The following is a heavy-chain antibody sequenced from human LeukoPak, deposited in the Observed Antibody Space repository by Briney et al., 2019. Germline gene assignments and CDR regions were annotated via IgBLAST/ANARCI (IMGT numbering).Heavy chain of an antibody. J-gene: IGHJ5*01. Sequence: SVKVSCKASGHTFTSYDINWVRQATGQGLEWMRWMSPNSGNTGYTHKFQSRVTMTRNTSISTAYMELSSLRSEDTAVYYCARGRGSTSWYDYSGHGALGTVSS. CDR2: MSPNSGNT. CDR1: GHTFTSYD. CDR3: ARGRGSTSWYDY. D-gene: IGHD2-2*01. V-gene: IGHV1-8*01.